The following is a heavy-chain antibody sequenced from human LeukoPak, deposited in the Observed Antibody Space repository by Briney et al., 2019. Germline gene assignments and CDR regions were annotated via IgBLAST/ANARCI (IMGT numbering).Heavy chain of an antibody. CDR3: ARDLSTSSNWELDY. CDR2: INPNSGGT. J-gene: IGHJ4*02. CDR1: GYTFSDYY. Sequence: ASVKVSCKASGYTFSDYYTHWVRQAPGQGREWMGWINPNSGGTRYAQQFQGRVTMTRDTSIGTVYMELSTLRSDDTAVYYCARDLSTSSNWELDYWGQGTLVTVSS. V-gene: IGHV1-2*02. D-gene: IGHD1-1*01.